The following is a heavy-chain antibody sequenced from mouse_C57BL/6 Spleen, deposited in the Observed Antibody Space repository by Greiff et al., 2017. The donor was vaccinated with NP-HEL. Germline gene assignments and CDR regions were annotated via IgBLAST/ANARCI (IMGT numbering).Heavy chain of an antibody. CDR1: GYSITSGYY. D-gene: IGHD1-1*01. CDR3: ARRERGSSYAMDY. V-gene: IGHV3-6*01. J-gene: IGHJ4*01. CDR2: ISYDGSN. Sequence: DVQLQESGPGLVKPSQSLSLTCSVTGYSITSGYYWNWIRQFPGNKLEWMGYISYDGSNNYNPSLKNRISITRDTSKNQFFLKLNSVTTEDTATYYCARRERGSSYAMDYWGQGTSVTVSS.